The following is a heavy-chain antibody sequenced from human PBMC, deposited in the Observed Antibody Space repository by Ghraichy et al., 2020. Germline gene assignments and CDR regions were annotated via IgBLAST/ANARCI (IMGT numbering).Heavy chain of an antibody. Sequence: SETLSLTCAVYGGSFSGYYWSWIRQPPGKRLEWIGEINHSGSTNYNPSLKSRVTISVDTSKNQFSLKLSSVTAADTAVYYCARFCSSTSCPDPYAFDIWGQGTMVTVSS. V-gene: IGHV4-34*01. D-gene: IGHD2-2*01. J-gene: IGHJ3*02. CDR3: ARFCSSTSCPDPYAFDI. CDR2: INHSGST. CDR1: GGSFSGYY.